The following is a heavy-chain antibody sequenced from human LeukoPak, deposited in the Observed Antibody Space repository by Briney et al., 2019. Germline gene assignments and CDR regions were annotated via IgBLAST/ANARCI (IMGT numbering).Heavy chain of an antibody. CDR3: ARGRTYYFDTSGYQPSIYYGMDV. CDR2: INHGEST. Sequence: SETLSLTCAVSGGSFSGYYWYWIRQPPGKGLEWIGEINHGESTNYNPSLKSRATLSVDTSKNQFSLKLTSVTAADTAVYYCARGRTYYFDTSGYQPSIYYGMDVWGQGTTVIVSS. J-gene: IGHJ6*02. CDR1: GGSFSGYY. V-gene: IGHV4-34*01. D-gene: IGHD3-22*01.